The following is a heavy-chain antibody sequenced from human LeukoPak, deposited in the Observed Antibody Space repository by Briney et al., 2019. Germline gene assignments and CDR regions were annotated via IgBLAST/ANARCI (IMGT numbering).Heavy chain of an antibody. CDR1: GGSISSSNYY. CDR2: IYYGGSS. D-gene: IGHD3-9*01. V-gene: IGHV4-39*07. CDR3: AREVRYDILTGYYFDY. J-gene: IGHJ4*02. Sequence: SETLSLTCTVSGGSISSSNYYWGWIRQPPGKGLEWIGNIYYGGSSYYNPSLQSRVTISLDTSKNQFSLKLRSVTAADTAVYYCAREVRYDILTGYYFDYWGQGTLVTVSS.